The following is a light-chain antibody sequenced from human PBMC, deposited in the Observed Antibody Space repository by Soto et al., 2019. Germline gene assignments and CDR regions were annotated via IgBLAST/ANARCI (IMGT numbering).Light chain of an antibody. Sequence: EIVLTQSPATLSLSPGERATLSCRASQSVSSYLAWYQQKPGQAPRLLIYDASNRATGIPARFSGSGSGTDFTLTISSLEPEDFAVYYCQQRSNWPPFLTFGGGNKVEIK. CDR2: DAS. CDR1: QSVSSY. CDR3: QQRSNWPPFLT. V-gene: IGKV3-11*01. J-gene: IGKJ4*01.